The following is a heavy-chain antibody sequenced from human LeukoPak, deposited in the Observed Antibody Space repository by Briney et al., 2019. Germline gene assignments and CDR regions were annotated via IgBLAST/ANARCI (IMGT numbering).Heavy chain of an antibody. Sequence: SETLSLTCAVYGGSFSGYYWSWIRQPPGKGLEWIGEINHSGSTNYNPSLKIPVTISVDTSKNQCCLNLGSRTAPDTAVYYCARGDPPRHFDYCGQGTLVTVSS. CDR1: GGSFSGYY. CDR2: INHSGST. CDR3: ARGDPPRHFDY. J-gene: IGHJ4*02. V-gene: IGHV4-34*01.